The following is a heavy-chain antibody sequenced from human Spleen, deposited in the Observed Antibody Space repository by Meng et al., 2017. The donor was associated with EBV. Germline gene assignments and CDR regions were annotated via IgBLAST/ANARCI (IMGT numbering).Heavy chain of an antibody. CDR3: ARAGSWIYFFDL. D-gene: IGHD3-10*01. CDR2: VSPYNGNT. Sequence: QVHLVQSGAEVKKPGASVRVSCKASGYTFINYGMSWVRQAPGQGLEWMGWVSPYNGNTDYAQRLQGRVTLSADKSTNTAYLELRSLRSDDTAVYYCARAGSWIYFFDLWGQGTLVTVSS. V-gene: IGHV1-18*01. J-gene: IGHJ4*02. CDR1: GYTFINYG.